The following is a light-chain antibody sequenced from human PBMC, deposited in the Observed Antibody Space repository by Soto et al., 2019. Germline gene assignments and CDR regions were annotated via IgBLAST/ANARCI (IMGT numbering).Light chain of an antibody. CDR2: DAS. J-gene: IGKJ1*01. CDR3: QQRSNWPRT. CDR1: QSVSSY. Sequence: EILLTQSPATLSLSPGERATLSCRASQSVSSYLVWYQQKPGQAPRLLMYDASNRATGIPARFSGSGSGTDFTLTISSLEPEDSAVYYCQQRSNWPRTFGQGTKV. V-gene: IGKV3-11*01.